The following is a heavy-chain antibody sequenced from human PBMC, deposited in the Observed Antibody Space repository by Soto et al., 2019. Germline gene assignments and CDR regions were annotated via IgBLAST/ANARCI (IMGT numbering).Heavy chain of an antibody. Sequence: ADSVKVSCKASGYTFTGYYMNWVRQAPGQGLEWMGWINPNSGGTNYAQKFQGRVTMTRDTSISTAYMELSRLRYEDTAVYYCAIYPKIRDYNCTDFSGQRTTVSGS. CDR1: GYTFTGYY. CDR3: AIYPKIRDYNCTDF. CDR2: INPNSGGT. V-gene: IGHV1-2*02. J-gene: IGHJ6*02.